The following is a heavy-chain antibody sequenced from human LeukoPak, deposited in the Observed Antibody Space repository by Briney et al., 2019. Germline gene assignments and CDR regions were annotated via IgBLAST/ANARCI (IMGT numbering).Heavy chain of an antibody. V-gene: IGHV3-9*01. CDR1: GFTFDDYA. D-gene: IGHD6-19*01. CDR3: AKGMVSGAGGYYYYYGMDV. Sequence: GGSLRLSCAASGFTFDDYAMHWVRQAPGKGLEWVSGISWNSGSVGYADSVKGRFTISRDNAKNSLYLQMNSLRAEDTALYYCAKGMVSGAGGYYYYYGMDVWGQGTTVTVSS. CDR2: ISWNSGSV. J-gene: IGHJ6*02.